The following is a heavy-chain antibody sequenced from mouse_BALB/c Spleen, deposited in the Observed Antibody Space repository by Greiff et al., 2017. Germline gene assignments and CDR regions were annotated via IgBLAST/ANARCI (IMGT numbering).Heavy chain of an antibody. CDR1: GYSITSDYA. D-gene: IGHD2-10*01. J-gene: IGHJ1*01. Sequence: EVQLVESGPGLVKPSQSLSLTCTVTGYSITSDYAWNWIRQFPGNKLEWMGYISYSGSTSYNPSLKSRISITRDTSKNQFFLQLNSVTTEDTATYYCARSGLLWYFDVWGAGTTVTVSS. CDR2: ISYSGST. CDR3: ARSGLLWYFDV. V-gene: IGHV3-2*02.